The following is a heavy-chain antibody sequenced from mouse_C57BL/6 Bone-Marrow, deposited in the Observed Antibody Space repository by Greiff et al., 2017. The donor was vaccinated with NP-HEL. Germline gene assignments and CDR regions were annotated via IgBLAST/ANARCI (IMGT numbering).Heavy chain of an antibody. CDR2: IWSGGST. CDR3: ARNRGNYFYYYAMDY. Sequence: VQVVESGPGLVQPSQSLSITCTVSGFSLTSYGVHWVRQSPGKGLEWLGVIWSGGSTDYNAAFISRLSISKDNSKSQVFFKMNSLQADDTAIYYCARNRGNYFYYYAMDYWGQGTSVTVSS. D-gene: IGHD2-1*01. CDR1: GFSLTSYG. V-gene: IGHV2-2*01. J-gene: IGHJ4*01.